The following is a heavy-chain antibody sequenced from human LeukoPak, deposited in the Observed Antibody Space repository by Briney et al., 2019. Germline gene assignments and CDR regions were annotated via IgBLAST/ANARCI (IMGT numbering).Heavy chain of an antibody. CDR1: GFTFSDYY. D-gene: IGHD4-17*01. Sequence: GGSLRLSCAASGFTFSDYYMSWVRQAPGKGLEWVSYISSSGSTIYSADSVKGRSTISRDNAKNSLYLQMNSLRAEDTAVYYCARSHSVTTSPFDYWGQGTLVTVSS. CDR3: ARSHSVTTSPFDY. CDR2: ISSSGSTI. V-gene: IGHV3-11*04. J-gene: IGHJ4*02.